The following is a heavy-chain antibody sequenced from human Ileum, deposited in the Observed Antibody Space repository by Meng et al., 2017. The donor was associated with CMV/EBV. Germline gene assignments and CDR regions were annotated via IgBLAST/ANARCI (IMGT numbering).Heavy chain of an antibody. V-gene: IGHV4-4*07. Sequence: PHESRPXLVEPSATLXXPLTVYGDSLTFFDWSWIRQPAGKALEWIGRIYHGGSTNYNPSLKSRVTLSVDTSKNQFSMRLTSVTAADTAVYYCARGPGGFGDFNFDYWGQGTLVTVSS. J-gene: IGHJ4*02. CDR3: ARGPGGFGDFNFDY. CDR1: GDSLTFFD. CDR2: IYHGGST. D-gene: IGHD3-16*01.